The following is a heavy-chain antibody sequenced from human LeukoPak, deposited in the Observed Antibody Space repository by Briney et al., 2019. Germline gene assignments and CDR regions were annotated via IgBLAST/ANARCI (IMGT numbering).Heavy chain of an antibody. J-gene: IGHJ4*02. CDR3: ARVWSYRPNFDY. CDR1: GYTFTGYY. CDR2: INRNSGGT. Sequence: GASVKVSCKASGYTFTGYYMHWVRQAPGQGLEWMGWINRNSGGTNYAQKFQGRVTMTRDTSISTAYMELSRLRSDDTAVYYCARVWSYRPNFDYWGQGTLVTVSS. D-gene: IGHD3-16*02. V-gene: IGHV1-2*02.